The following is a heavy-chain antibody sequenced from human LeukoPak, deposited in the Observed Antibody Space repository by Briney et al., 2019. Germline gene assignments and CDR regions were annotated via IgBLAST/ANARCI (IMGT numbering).Heavy chain of an antibody. D-gene: IGHD4-17*01. CDR2: IDPSDSYT. V-gene: IGHV5-10-1*01. CDR3: ARIMGYGVFDY. J-gene: IGHJ4*02. Sequence: GELLKICCNGAGYSFTNYWISWGRQMPGKGVELMGRIDPSDSYTNYSPSFQGHVTISADKSISTAYLQWSSLKASDTAMYYCARIMGYGVFDYWGQGTLVTVSS. CDR1: GYSFTNYW.